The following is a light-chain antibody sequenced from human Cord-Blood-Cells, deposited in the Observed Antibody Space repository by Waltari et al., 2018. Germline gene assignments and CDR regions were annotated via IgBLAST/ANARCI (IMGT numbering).Light chain of an antibody. CDR3: SSYTSSSTLV. J-gene: IGLJ2*01. CDR2: DVS. CDR1: RSDVGGYNY. Sequence: QSALTQPASVSGSPGQSITISCTGTRSDVGGYNYVPWCQQHPGKAPKLMIYDVSNRPSGVSNRFSGSKSGNTASLTISGLQAEDEADYYCSSYTSSSTLVFGGGTKLTVL. V-gene: IGLV2-14*01.